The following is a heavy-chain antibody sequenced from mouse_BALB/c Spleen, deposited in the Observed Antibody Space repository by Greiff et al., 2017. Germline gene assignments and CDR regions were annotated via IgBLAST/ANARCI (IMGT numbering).Heavy chain of an antibody. Sequence: QVQLQQSGAELVRPGTSVKVSCKASGYAFTNYLIEWVKQRPGQGLEWIGVINPGSGGTNYNEKFKGKATLTADKSSSTAYMQLSSLTSDDSAVYFCAIGDFYGNSGYWGQGTLVTVSA. CDR1: GYAFTNYL. J-gene: IGHJ3*01. CDR2: INPGSGGT. CDR3: AIGDFYGNSGY. V-gene: IGHV1-54*01. D-gene: IGHD2-1*01.